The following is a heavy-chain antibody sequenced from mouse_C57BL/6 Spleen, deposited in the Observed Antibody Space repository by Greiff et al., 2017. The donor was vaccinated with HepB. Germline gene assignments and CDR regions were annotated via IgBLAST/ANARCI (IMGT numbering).Heavy chain of an antibody. V-gene: IGHV1-85*01. CDR3: ARSGIYDGYYAFAY. D-gene: IGHD2-3*01. CDR2: IYPRDGST. J-gene: IGHJ3*01. CDR1: GYTFTSYD. Sequence: QVQLKESGPELVKPGASVKLSCKASGYTFTSYDINWVKQRPGQGLEWIGWIYPRDGSTKYNEKFKGKATLTVDTSSSTAYMELHSLTSEDSAVYFCARSGIYDGYYAFAYWGQGTLVTVSA.